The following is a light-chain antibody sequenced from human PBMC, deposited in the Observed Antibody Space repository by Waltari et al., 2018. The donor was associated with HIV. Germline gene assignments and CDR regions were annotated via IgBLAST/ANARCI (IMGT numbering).Light chain of an antibody. CDR2: GAS. V-gene: IGKV3-20*01. Sequence: EIALTQSPDTLSLSPGERATLSCRASQTISSTYLAWYQQKPGQAPRLLIYGASSRATGIPARFSGSGSGTDFTLTISSLEPEDCAVYYCQQYIGSPRTFGQGTKVELK. CDR1: QTISSTY. CDR3: QQYIGSPRT. J-gene: IGKJ1*01.